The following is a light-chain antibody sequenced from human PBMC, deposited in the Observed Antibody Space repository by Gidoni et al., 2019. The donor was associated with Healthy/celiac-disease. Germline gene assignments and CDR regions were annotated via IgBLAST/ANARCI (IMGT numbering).Light chain of an antibody. CDR3: AAWDDSLNGLV. CDR2: SNN. Sequence: QSVLTPPPSASGTPGQRVTISCSGSSSHIGSNTVNWYQQLPGTAPKLLLYSNNQRPSGVPDRFSGSKSGTSASLAISGLQSEDEADYYCAAWDDSLNGLVFGGGTKLTVL. J-gene: IGLJ2*01. CDR1: SSHIGSNT. V-gene: IGLV1-44*01.